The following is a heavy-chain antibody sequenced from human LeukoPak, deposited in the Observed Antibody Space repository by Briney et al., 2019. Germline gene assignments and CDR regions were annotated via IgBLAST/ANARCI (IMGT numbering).Heavy chain of an antibody. J-gene: IGHJ4*02. V-gene: IGHV1-2*02. D-gene: IGHD4-17*01. CDR1: GYTFTDYY. CDR3: ARDTGY. CDR2: INPNSGGT. Sequence: ASVRVSCKASGYTFTDYYMHWVRQAPGQGLEWMGWINPNSGGTNYAQKFQGRVTMTRDTSISTAYVELSSLRSEDTAVYYCARDTGYWGQGTLVTVSS.